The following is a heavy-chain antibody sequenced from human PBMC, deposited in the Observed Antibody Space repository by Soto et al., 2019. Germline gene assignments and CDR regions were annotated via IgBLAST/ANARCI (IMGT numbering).Heavy chain of an antibody. V-gene: IGHV1-8*01. CDR2: MNPNSGNT. CDR1: GYTFTSYD. D-gene: IGHD6-19*01. CDR3: NIISKTSASGWYDEDAFDI. Sequence: ASVKVSCKASGYTFTSYDINWVRQATGQGLEWMGWMNPNSGNTGYAQKFQGRVTMTRNTSISTAYMELSSLRSEDTAVYYCNIISKTSASGWYDEDAFDIWGQGTMVTVSS. J-gene: IGHJ3*02.